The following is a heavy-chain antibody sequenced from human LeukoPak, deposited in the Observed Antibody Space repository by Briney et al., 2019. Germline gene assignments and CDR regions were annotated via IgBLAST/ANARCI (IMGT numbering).Heavy chain of an antibody. J-gene: IGHJ5*02. V-gene: IGHV4-34*01. CDR1: GGSFSGYY. Sequence: PSETLSLTCAVYGGSFSGYYWSWIRQPPGKGLEWIGEINHSGSTNYNPSLKSRVTISVDTSKNQFSLKLSSVTAADTAVYYCASGDYNIGWFDPWGQGTLVIVSS. D-gene: IGHD3-9*01. CDR3: ASGDYNIGWFDP. CDR2: INHSGST.